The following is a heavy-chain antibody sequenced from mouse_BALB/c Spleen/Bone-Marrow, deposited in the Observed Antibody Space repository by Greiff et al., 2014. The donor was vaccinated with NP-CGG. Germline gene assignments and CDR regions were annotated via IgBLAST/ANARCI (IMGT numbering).Heavy chain of an antibody. Sequence: VKLEESGPGLVAPSQSLSNTCTVSGISLTSYGVHWVRQPPGKGLEWLGVIWAGGSTNYNSTLMSRLSISKDNSKSQVFLKMNSLQTDDTAMYYCARYYYGFIDYWGQGTTLTVSS. V-gene: IGHV2-9*02. CDR2: IWAGGST. CDR1: GISLTSYG. J-gene: IGHJ2*01. D-gene: IGHD1-2*01. CDR3: ARYYYGFIDY.